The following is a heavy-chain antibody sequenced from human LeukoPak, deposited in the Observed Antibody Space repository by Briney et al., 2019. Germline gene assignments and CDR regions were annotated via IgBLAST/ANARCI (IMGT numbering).Heavy chain of an antibody. Sequence: SETLSLTCAVYGGPFSGYYWSWIRQPPGKGLEWIGEINHSGSTNYNPSLKSRVTISVDTSKNQFSLKLSSVTAADTAVYYCARGSRDYIWGSYRYTLAEYFQHWGQGTLVTVSS. CDR2: INHSGST. CDR1: GGPFSGYY. V-gene: IGHV4-34*01. J-gene: IGHJ1*01. CDR3: ARGSRDYIWGSYRYTLAEYFQH. D-gene: IGHD3-16*02.